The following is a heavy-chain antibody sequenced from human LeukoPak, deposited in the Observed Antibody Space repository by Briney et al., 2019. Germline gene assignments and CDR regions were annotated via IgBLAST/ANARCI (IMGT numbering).Heavy chain of an antibody. Sequence: VGSLRLSCAAPGFTFSSSAMRSVRQAPGKGLEWVSFIRYDGDVEYYADSVKGRFTVSRDNSKNTLYLHMNSLRVEDTAVYSFPRESDGGGSFDYWGQGTLVTVSS. D-gene: IGHD4-23*01. CDR2: IRYDGDVE. V-gene: IGHV3-30*02. J-gene: IGHJ4*02. CDR1: GFTFSSSA. CDR3: PRESDGGGSFDY.